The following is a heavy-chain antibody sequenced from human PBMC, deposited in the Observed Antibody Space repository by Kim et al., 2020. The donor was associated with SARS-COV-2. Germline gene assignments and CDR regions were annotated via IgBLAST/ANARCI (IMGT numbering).Heavy chain of an antibody. J-gene: IGHJ6*02. V-gene: IGHV3-72*01. Sequence: GGSLRLSCAVSGFILSDHYMDWVRLAPGRGMEWVGRTRNKANSYTTEYAASVKGTFTISRDDSKNSLYLQMNSLKIEDTAVYYCVRGAGLSESSYGYYYGLDVWGQGTTVTVSS. D-gene: IGHD5-18*01. CDR2: TRNKANSYTT. CDR3: VRGAGLSESSYGYYYGLDV. CDR1: GFILSDHY.